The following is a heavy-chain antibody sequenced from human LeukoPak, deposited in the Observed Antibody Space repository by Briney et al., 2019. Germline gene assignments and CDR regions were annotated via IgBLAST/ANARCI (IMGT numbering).Heavy chain of an antibody. V-gene: IGHV4-38-2*01. Sequence: SETLSLTCAVSGYSISSGYYWGWIRQPPGKGLEWIGSIYHSGSTYYNSSLKSRVTISVDTSKNQFSLKLSSVTAADTAVYYCARHPAKWRELRDYFDYWGQGTLVTVSS. D-gene: IGHD1-26*01. CDR3: ARHPAKWRELRDYFDY. CDR1: GYSISSGYY. CDR2: IYHSGST. J-gene: IGHJ4*02.